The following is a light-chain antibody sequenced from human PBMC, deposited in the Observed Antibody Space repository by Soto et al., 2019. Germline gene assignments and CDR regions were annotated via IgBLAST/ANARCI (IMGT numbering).Light chain of an antibody. CDR2: AAS. J-gene: IGKJ4*01. CDR3: QQSYSLPLT. CDR1: QTIRTY. V-gene: IGKV1-39*01. Sequence: IQMTQSPSSLSASVGDTVTVTCRASQTIRTYLNWYQQKPGKAPKLLIYAASSFHSGVPSRFSGSGSGTDFTLTISSLQPEDFATYSCQQSYSLPLTFGGGTKV.